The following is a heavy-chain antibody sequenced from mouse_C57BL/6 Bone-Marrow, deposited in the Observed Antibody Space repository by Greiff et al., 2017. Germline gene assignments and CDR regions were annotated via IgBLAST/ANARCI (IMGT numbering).Heavy chain of an antibody. CDR2: IDPETGGT. CDR3: TTGGY. J-gene: IGHJ2*01. Sequence: QVQLKQSGAELVRPGASVTLSCKASGYTFTDYEMHWVKQTPVHGLEWIGAIDPETGGTAYTQKFKGKAILTADTSSSTAYMELRSLTSEDSAVYYCTTGGYWGQGTTLTVSS. CDR1: GYTFTDYE. V-gene: IGHV1-15*01. D-gene: IGHD1-1*02.